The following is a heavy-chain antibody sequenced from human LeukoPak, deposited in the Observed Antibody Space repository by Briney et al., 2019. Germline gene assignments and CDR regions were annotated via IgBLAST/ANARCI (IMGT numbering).Heavy chain of an antibody. D-gene: IGHD3-3*01. J-gene: IGHJ6*03. CDR2: ISAYNGNT. V-gene: IGHV1-18*01. Sequence: ASVKVSCKASGYTFTSYGISWVRQAPGRGLEWMGWISAYNGNTNYAQKLQGRVTMTTDTSTSTAYMELRSLRSDDTAVYYCARDSAGWREWLLPPDYYYYYYMDVWGKGTTVTVSS. CDR3: ARDSAGWREWLLPPDYYYYYYMDV. CDR1: GYTFTSYG.